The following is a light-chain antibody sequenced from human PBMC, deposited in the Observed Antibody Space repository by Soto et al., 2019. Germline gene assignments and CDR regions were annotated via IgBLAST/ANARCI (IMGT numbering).Light chain of an antibody. V-gene: IGKV3-11*01. CDR2: DAS. J-gene: IGKJ1*01. Sequence: EIVLTQSPATLSLSPGGRATLSCRASQSVSLSLAWYQQKPGQAPRLLIYDASKRASGFPARFSGSGSGTDFTLTISSLEPEEFAVYYCQERTGWPPWTCGQGTKVEIE. CDR1: QSVSLS. CDR3: QERTGWPPWT.